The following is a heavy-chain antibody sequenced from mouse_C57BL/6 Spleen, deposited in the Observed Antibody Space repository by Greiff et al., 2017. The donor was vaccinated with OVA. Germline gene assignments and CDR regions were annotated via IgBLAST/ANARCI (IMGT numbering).Heavy chain of an antibody. CDR1: GYAFSSSW. CDR3: AVGNYFDY. D-gene: IGHD4-1*01. Sequence: VKLMESGPELVKPGASVKISCKASGYAFSSSWMNWVKQRPGKGLEWIGRIYPGDGDTNYNGKFKGKATLTADKSSSTAYMQLSSLTSEDSAVYFCAVGNYFDYWGQGTTLTVSS. V-gene: IGHV1-82*01. J-gene: IGHJ2*01. CDR2: IYPGDGDT.